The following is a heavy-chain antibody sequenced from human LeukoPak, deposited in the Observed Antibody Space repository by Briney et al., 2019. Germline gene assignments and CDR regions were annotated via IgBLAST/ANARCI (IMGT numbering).Heavy chain of an antibody. V-gene: IGHV3-7*01. CDR1: GSRFSNYW. Sequence: GGSLRLSCAASGSRFSNYWMTWVRQAPGKGLEWVANIKEDGSEKYYVDSVKGRFTISKDNAQNSLYLQMNSLRVEDTAVYYCARDETRRFDYWGQGTLVTVSS. J-gene: IGHJ4*02. CDR3: ARDETRRFDY. CDR2: IKEDGSEK.